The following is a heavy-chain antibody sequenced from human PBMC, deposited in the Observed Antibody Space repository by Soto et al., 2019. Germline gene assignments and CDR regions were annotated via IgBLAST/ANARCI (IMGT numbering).Heavy chain of an antibody. Sequence: GGSLRLSCVASGFTFRSYTMNWVRQAPGKGLEWVSAIRGFSPYTFYADSVKGRFTISRDNAKNSLYLHMDSLRAEDTAVYYCARDLGRFNFGSAYFVYWGQGTLVTVSS. CDR1: GFTFRSYT. V-gene: IGHV3-21*01. CDR2: IRGFSPYT. D-gene: IGHD3-10*01. J-gene: IGHJ4*02. CDR3: ARDLGRFNFGSAYFVY.